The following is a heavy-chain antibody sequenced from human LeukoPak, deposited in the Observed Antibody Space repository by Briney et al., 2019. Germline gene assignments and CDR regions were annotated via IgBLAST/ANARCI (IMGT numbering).Heavy chain of an antibody. J-gene: IGHJ4*02. D-gene: IGHD1-26*01. CDR2: IIPIFGTA. CDR3: ASSLVGATRDYYFDY. Sequence: GASVKVSCKASGGTFSSYAISWVRQAPGQGLEWMGGIIPIFGTANYAQKFQGRVTFTADESTSTAYMELSSLRSEDTAVYYCASSLVGATRDYYFDYWGQGTLVTVSS. V-gene: IGHV1-69*01. CDR1: GGTFSSYA.